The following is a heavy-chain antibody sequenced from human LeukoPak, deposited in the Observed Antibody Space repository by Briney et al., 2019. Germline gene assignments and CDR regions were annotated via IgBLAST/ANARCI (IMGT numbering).Heavy chain of an antibody. V-gene: IGHV4-59*02. CDR3: ARDPPEHEWNSIYS. CDR2: IHYSGLT. J-gene: IGHJ4*02. Sequence: PSETLSLTCTVSGGSVNGYYWNWIRQAPGKGLEWIGFIHYSGLTVYSPSLQSRVSMSVDTSRNQFSLDLSSVTAADTALYYFARDPPEHEWNSIYSWGQGILVTVSS. D-gene: IGHD1-7*01. CDR1: GGSVNGYY.